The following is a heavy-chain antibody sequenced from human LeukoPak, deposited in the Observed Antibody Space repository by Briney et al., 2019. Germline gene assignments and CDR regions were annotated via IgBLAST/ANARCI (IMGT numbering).Heavy chain of an antibody. CDR1: GFTFSSYG. CDR3: ARDGSPLIEYYFDY. Sequence: GGSLRLSCAASGFTFSSYGMHWVRQAPGKGLEWVAVISYDGSNKYYADSVKGRITISRDNAKNTLYLQMNSLRAEDTAVYYCARDGSPLIEYYFDYWGQGTLVTVSS. CDR2: ISYDGSNK. J-gene: IGHJ4*02. V-gene: IGHV3-30*03.